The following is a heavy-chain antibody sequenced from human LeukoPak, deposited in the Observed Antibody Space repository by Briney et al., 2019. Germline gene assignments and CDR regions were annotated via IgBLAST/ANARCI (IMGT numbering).Heavy chain of an antibody. CDR3: AKDRRYSGYDSGGDY. D-gene: IGHD5-12*01. J-gene: IGHJ4*02. CDR1: GFTFSSYG. V-gene: IGHV3-30*18. CDR2: ISYDGSNK. Sequence: PGGSLRLSCAASGFTFSSYGMHWVRQAPGKGLEWVAVISYDGSNKYYADSVKGRFTISRDNSKNTLYPQMNSLRAEDTAVYYCAKDRRYSGYDSGGDYWGQGTLVTVSS.